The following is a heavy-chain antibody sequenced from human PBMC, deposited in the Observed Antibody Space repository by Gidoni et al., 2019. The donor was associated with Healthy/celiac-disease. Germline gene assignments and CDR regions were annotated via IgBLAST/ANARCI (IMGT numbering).Heavy chain of an antibody. Sequence: QVQLVQSRAEGKKTGASVKVSCKVYGYTLTELSMHWVRQAPGKGLEWLGGFDPEDGETIYAQKFQGRVTMTEDTSTDTAYMELSSLRSEDTAVYYCATDRPYYYDSSGYYKFDYWGQGTLVTVSS. CDR3: ATDRPYYYDSSGYYKFDY. J-gene: IGHJ4*02. CDR2: FDPEDGET. D-gene: IGHD3-22*01. CDR1: GYTLTELS. V-gene: IGHV1-24*01.